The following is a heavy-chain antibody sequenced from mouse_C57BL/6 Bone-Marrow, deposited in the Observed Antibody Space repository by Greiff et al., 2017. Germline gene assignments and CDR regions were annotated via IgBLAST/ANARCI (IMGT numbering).Heavy chain of an antibody. D-gene: IGHD1-1*01. V-gene: IGHV1-81*01. CDR3: ARGYLLRIAYWYFDV. CDR1: GYTFTSYG. J-gene: IGHJ1*03. Sequence: QVQLQQSGAELARPGASVKLSCKASGYTFTSYGISWVKQSTGQGLEWIGEIYPRSGNPYYNEKFKGKAKLTADKSSSTAYMELRILTSEDSAVYFCARGYLLRIAYWYFDVWGTGTTVTVSS. CDR2: IYPRSGNP.